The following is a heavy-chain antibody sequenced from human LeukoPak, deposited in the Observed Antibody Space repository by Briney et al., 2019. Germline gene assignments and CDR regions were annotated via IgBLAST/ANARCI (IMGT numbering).Heavy chain of an antibody. Sequence: GGSLRLSCAASGFTFSSYGMHWVRQAPGKGLEWVAVIWYDGSNKYYADSVKGRFTISRDNSKNTLYLQMNSLRAEDTAVYYCAKVGHSSGWFYFDYWGQGTLVTVSS. CDR1: GFTFSSYG. J-gene: IGHJ4*02. V-gene: IGHV3-30*02. CDR2: IWYDGSNK. D-gene: IGHD6-19*01. CDR3: AKVGHSSGWFYFDY.